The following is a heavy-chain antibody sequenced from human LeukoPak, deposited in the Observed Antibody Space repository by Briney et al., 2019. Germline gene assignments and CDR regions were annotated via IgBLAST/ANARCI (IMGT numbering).Heavy chain of an antibody. CDR3: ARIMEYYDFTPRGFDI. CDR1: GYTFTGYY. J-gene: IGHJ3*02. V-gene: IGHV1-2*02. Sequence: ASVKVSCKASGYTFTGYYMHWVRQAPGQGLEWMGWINPKNAGTNFAQRFQGRVTMTRDTSISTVYMELSRPRSDDTALYYCARIMEYYDFTPRGFDIWGQGTMVAVSS. D-gene: IGHD3/OR15-3a*01. CDR2: INPKNAGT.